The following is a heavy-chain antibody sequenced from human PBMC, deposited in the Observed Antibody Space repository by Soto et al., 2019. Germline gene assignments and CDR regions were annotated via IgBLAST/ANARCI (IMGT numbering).Heavy chain of an antibody. D-gene: IGHD6-6*01. V-gene: IGHV4-34*01. CDR3: ARTSRFDY. J-gene: IGHJ4*02. Sequence: ASETLSLTCAVYGVSFSDYYWSWIRQPPGKGLEWIGEINHSGSTNYNPSLKSRVTISVDTSKNQFSLKLSSVTAADTAVYYCARTSRFDYWGQRTPVTVS. CDR1: GVSFSDYY. CDR2: INHSGST.